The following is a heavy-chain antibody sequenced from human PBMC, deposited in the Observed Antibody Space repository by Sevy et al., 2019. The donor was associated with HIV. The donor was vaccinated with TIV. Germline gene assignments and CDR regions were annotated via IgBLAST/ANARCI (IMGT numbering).Heavy chain of an antibody. CDR3: ASEAGYGTDSRPFDY. CDR1: RFTFSTYV. D-gene: IGHD5-12*01. J-gene: IGHJ4*02. V-gene: IGHV3-33*08. CDR2: IWHDGNSE. Sequence: GGSLRLSCVASRFTFSTYVMHWVRQAPGKGLEWVAVIWHDGNSEYYADSVRGRFTTSRDDSKSTLYLQMNSLRPEDTALYYCASEAGYGTDSRPFDYWGQGTLVTVSS.